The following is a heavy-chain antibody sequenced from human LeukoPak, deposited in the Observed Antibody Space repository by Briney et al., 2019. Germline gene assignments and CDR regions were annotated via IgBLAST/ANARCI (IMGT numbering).Heavy chain of an antibody. CDR2: IRYDGSIK. V-gene: IGHV3-30*02. D-gene: IGHD1-26*01. CDR3: ASVIIVGATKSMGAFDI. J-gene: IGHJ3*02. Sequence: GGSLRLSCAASGFTFSSYWMSWLRQAPGKGLEWLAFIRYDGSIKYYADSVKGRFTISRDNSKNTLYLQMNSLRGEDTAVYYCASVIIVGATKSMGAFDIWGQGTMVTVSS. CDR1: GFTFSSYW.